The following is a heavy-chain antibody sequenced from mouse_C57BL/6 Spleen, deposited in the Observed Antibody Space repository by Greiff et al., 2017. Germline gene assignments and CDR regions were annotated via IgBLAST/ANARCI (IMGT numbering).Heavy chain of an antibody. Sequence: VQLQQSGAELVRPGASVTLSCKASGYTFTDYEMHWVKQTPVHGLEWIGAIDPETGGTAYNQKFKGKAILTADKSSSTAYMELRSLTSEDSAVCYCTRALRLRGFDYWGQGTTLTVSS. D-gene: IGHD3-2*02. CDR1: GYTFTDYE. V-gene: IGHV1-15*01. CDR2: IDPETGGT. CDR3: TRALRLRGFDY. J-gene: IGHJ2*01.